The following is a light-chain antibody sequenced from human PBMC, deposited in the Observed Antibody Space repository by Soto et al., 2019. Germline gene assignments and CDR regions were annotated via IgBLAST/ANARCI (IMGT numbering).Light chain of an antibody. J-gene: IGKJ2*01. CDR3: QQTCTSPFT. Sequence: DIQMTQSPSSLSASVGDTVTITCRASQTITIYLNWFQQEPGKPPQLLIYRANTLQGGVPSRFSASGSGTYFTLTINNLQAEDFATYYCQQTCTSPFTFGQGTKLQIK. CDR1: QTITIY. V-gene: IGKV1-39*01. CDR2: RAN.